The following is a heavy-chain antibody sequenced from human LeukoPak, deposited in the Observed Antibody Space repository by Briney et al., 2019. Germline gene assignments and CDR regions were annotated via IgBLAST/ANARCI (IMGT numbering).Heavy chain of an antibody. J-gene: IGHJ3*02. CDR3: ARDHPRSSWYRAFDI. V-gene: IGHV4-39*07. Sequence: SETLSLTCTVSGGSISSQTYYWTWIRQPPGKGLEWIGSIYYGRSTYYNPSLKSRVTISVDTSKNQFSLKLSSVTAADTAVYYCARDHPRSSWYRAFDIWGQGTMVTVSS. CDR1: GGSISSQTYY. CDR2: IYYGRST. D-gene: IGHD6-13*01.